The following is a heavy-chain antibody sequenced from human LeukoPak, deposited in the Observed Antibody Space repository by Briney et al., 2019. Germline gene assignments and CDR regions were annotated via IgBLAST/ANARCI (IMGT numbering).Heavy chain of an antibody. CDR3: ARAYYDSSGYPRGMDV. D-gene: IGHD3-22*01. CDR1: GYTFTSYY. CDR2: INPSGGST. J-gene: IGHJ6*02. Sequence: GASVKVSCKASGYTFTSYYMHWVRQAPGQGLEWMGIINPSGGSTSYAQKFQGRVTMTRDTSTSTVYMELSSLRSEDTAVYYCARAYYDSSGYPRGMDVWGQGTMVTVSS. V-gene: IGHV1-46*01.